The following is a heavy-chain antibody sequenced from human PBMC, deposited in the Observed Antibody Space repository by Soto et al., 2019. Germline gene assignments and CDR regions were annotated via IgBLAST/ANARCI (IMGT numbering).Heavy chain of an antibody. Sequence: ESGGGVVQPGTSLRLSCAASGFTLSSYSIHWVRQAPGKGLDWVAVISYDGNTQFYGDSVKGRFIVSRDNSRNTLYLQLYNLQAEDTAVYYCAKVSRPSRISTPDFDYWGQGTLVTVSS. CDR2: ISYDGNTQ. CDR3: AKVSRPSRISTPDFDY. V-gene: IGHV3-30-3*01. J-gene: IGHJ4*02. CDR1: GFTLSSYS.